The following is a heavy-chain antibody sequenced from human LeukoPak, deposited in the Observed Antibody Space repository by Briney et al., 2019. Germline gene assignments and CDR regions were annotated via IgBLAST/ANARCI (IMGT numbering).Heavy chain of an antibody. CDR3: TTGNWGSFSY. V-gene: IGHV3-15*01. CDR2: IKSKTDGGTT. Sequence: PGRSLRLSCAASGFTFSNAWMNWVRQAPGKGLEWVGRIKSKTDGGTTDYAAPVKGRFTISRDDSKHTLYLQVNSLKTEDTALYYCTTGNWGSFSYWGQGTLVTVSS. D-gene: IGHD7-27*01. CDR1: GFTFSNAW. J-gene: IGHJ4*02.